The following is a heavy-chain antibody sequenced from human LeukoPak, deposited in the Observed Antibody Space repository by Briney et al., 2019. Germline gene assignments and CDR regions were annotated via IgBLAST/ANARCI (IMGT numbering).Heavy chain of an antibody. CDR2: INSDGSST. CDR3: ASSGSGHNWFDP. Sequence: QPGGSLRLSCTASGFTLSNYWRDWVRQAPGKGLVWVSGINSDGSSTNYADSVKGRFTISRDNAKTTLYLQLNSLRAEDTAVYFCASSGSGHNWFDPWGQGTLITVSS. V-gene: IGHV3-74*01. J-gene: IGHJ5*02. CDR1: GFTLSNYW. D-gene: IGHD2-15*01.